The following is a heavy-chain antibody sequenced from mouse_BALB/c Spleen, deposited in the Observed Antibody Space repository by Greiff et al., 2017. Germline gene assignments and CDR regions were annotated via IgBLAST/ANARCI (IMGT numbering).Heavy chain of an antibody. Sequence: VQLKESGPELVKPGASVKIPCKASGYTFTDYNMDWVKQSHGKSLEWIGDINPNNGGTIYNQKFKGKATLTVDKSSSTAYMELRSLTSEDTAVYYCARYGYGTRGYAMDYWGQGTSVTVSS. D-gene: IGHD2-10*02. V-gene: IGHV1-18*01. CDR3: ARYGYGTRGYAMDY. CDR2: INPNNGGT. J-gene: IGHJ4*01. CDR1: GYTFTDYN.